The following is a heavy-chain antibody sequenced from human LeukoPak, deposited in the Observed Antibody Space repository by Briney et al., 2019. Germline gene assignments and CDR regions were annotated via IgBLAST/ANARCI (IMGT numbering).Heavy chain of an antibody. CDR1: GGPFSGYY. CDR3: ARGKRYSSGWPFDY. D-gene: IGHD6-19*01. V-gene: IGHV4-34*01. Sequence: PSETLSLICAVYGGPFSGYYWRWIRQPPGKGLEWLGEINHSGSTNFNPCLKSRVTIPVDTSKNEFSLKLSSVTAADTAVYYCARGKRYSSGWPFDYWGQGTLVTVSS. J-gene: IGHJ4*02. CDR2: INHSGST.